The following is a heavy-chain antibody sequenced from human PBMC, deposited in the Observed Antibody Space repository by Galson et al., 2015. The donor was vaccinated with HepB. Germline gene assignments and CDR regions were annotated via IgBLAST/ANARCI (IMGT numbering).Heavy chain of an antibody. V-gene: IGHV3-23*01. CDR2: ISGSGGST. CDR1: GFTFSSYA. D-gene: IGHD6-13*01. CDR3: AKDGEQLVVIPYYFDY. Sequence: SLRLSCAASGFTFSSYAMSWVRQAPGKGLEWVSAISGSGGSTYYADSVKGRFTISRDNSKNTLYLQMNSLRAEDTAVYYCAKDGEQLVVIPYYFDYWGQGTLVTVSS. J-gene: IGHJ4*02.